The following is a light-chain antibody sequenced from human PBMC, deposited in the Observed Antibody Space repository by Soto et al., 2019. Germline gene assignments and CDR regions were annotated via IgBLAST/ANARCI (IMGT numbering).Light chain of an antibody. CDR1: SSNVGSNF. J-gene: IGLJ2*01. Sequence: QPVLTQPPSASETPGQRVTISCSGSSSNVGSNFVYWYQQFPGTAPKLLIYRNNQRPSGVPDRFSGSKSGTSASLAISGLRSEDEADYYCTTWDDSLSGPVFGGGTKLTVL. V-gene: IGLV1-47*01. CDR3: TTWDDSLSGPV. CDR2: RNN.